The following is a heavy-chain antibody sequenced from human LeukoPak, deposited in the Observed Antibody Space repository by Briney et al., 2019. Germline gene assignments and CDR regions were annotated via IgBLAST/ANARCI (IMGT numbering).Heavy chain of an antibody. D-gene: IGHD6-13*01. CDR1: GGSISSSSYY. CDR3: ASPNGYSTSWYAY. CDR2: IYYSGST. Sequence: KPSETLSLTCTVSGGSISSSSYYWGWIRQPPGKGLEWIGSIYYSGSTYYNPSLKSRVTISVDTSKNQFSLKLSSVTAADTAVYYCASPNGYSTSWYAYWGQGTLVTVSS. J-gene: IGHJ4*02. V-gene: IGHV4-39*01.